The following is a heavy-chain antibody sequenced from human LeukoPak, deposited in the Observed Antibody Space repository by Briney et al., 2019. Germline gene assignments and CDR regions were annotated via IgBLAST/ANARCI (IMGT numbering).Heavy chain of an antibody. J-gene: IGHJ5*02. D-gene: IGHD5-24*01. CDR3: ARDLGGDGYNGDANWFDP. Sequence: ASVKVSCKASGGTFSSYAISWVRQAPGQGLEWMGGIIPIFGAANYAQKFQGRVTITADKSTSTAYMELSSLRSEDTAVYYCARDLGGDGYNGDANWFDPWGQGTLVTVSS. CDR2: IIPIFGAA. CDR1: GGTFSSYA. V-gene: IGHV1-69*06.